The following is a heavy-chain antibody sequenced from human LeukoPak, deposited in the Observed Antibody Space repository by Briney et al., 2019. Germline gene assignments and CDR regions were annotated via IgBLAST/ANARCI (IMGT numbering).Heavy chain of an antibody. CDR3: VKDTGTGYRYGEFDY. Sequence: SVTLSCSHSRFTFSGYAMQWVRQAPGTGLEYPSAISINGGSTYHADSLKGRFTISRSNSKNALYRQMSSLRAEDTAVYYCVKDTGTGYRYGEFDYWGQGTLVSVSS. CDR2: ISINGGST. D-gene: IGHD5-18*01. V-gene: IGHV3-64D*09. CDR1: RFTFSGYA. J-gene: IGHJ4*02.